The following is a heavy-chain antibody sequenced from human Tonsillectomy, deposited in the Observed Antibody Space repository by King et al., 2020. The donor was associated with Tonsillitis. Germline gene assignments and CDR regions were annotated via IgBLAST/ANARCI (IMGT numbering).Heavy chain of an antibody. D-gene: IGHD4-17*01. CDR2: LYSDDNT. Sequence: VQLVETGGGLIQTGGSLRLSCAASGFTVSSNYMSWVRQAPGKGLQWVSTLYSDDNTYYADSVKGRFTISRDNSKNTLYLQMNSLRVEDTAVYYCARDGDHFDYWGQGTLVTVSS. CDR3: ARDGDHFDY. J-gene: IGHJ4*02. CDR1: GFTVSSNY. V-gene: IGHV3-53*02.